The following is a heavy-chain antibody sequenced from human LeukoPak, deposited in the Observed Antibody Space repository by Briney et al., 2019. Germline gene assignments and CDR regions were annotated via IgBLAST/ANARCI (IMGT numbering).Heavy chain of an antibody. V-gene: IGHV3-72*01. CDR1: EFTVSGDY. Sequence: GGSLRLSCAASEFTVSGDYMTWVRQAPGKGLEWVGRSRSKANSYTPEYAASVKGRFTISRDDSKNSLYLQMNSLKTEDTAMYYCARVDVLIDYWGQGTLVTVSS. CDR2: SRSKANSYTP. J-gene: IGHJ4*02. CDR3: ARVDVLIDY. D-gene: IGHD2-8*01.